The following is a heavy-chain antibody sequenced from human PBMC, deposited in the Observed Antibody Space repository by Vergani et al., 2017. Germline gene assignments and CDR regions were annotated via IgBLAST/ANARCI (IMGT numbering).Heavy chain of an antibody. V-gene: IGHV3-64*01. Sequence: EVQLVESGGGLVQPGGSLRLSCAASGFTFSSYAMNWVRQAPGKGLEYVSAISSNGGSTYYANSVKGRFTISRDNSKNTLYLQMGSLRAEDMAVYYCARVARPYYYYYMDVWGKGTTVTVSS. D-gene: IGHD6-6*01. CDR1: GFTFSSYA. CDR2: ISSNGGST. J-gene: IGHJ6*03. CDR3: ARVARPYYYYYMDV.